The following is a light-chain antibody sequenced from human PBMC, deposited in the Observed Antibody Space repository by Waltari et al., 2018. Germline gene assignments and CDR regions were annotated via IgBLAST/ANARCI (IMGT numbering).Light chain of an antibody. CDR2: GTA. J-gene: IGKJ1*01. Sequence: EIVMTQSPATLSVSPGDRATLSCRASESVTGNLAWYQQKPGQAPRLLIYGTATRATGIPARFSGSGSGTEFTLTISSLQSEDFAVYRCQQYKMWPQTFGQGTKVEIK. V-gene: IGKV3-15*01. CDR3: QQYKMWPQT. CDR1: ESVTGN.